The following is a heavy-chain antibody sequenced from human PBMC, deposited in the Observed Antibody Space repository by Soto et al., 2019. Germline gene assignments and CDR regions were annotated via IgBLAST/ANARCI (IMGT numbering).Heavy chain of an antibody. CDR1: GFTFDDYT. Sequence: GGSLRLSCAASGFTFDDYTMHWVRQAPGKGLEWVSLISWDGGSTYYADSVKGRFTISRDNSKNSLYLQMNSLRTEDTALYYCAKDMGPEPAPSYYYYGMDVWGQGTTVTVSS. J-gene: IGHJ6*02. CDR3: AKDMGPEPAPSYYYYGMDV. D-gene: IGHD3-16*01. V-gene: IGHV3-43*01. CDR2: ISWDGGST.